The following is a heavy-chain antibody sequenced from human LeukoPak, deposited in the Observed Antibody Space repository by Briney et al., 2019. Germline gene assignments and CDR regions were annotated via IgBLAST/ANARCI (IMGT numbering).Heavy chain of an antibody. CDR1: GGSISSGSYY. V-gene: IGHV4-61*02. D-gene: IGHD6-13*01. CDR2: IYTSGST. J-gene: IGHJ6*02. Sequence: SQTLSLTCTVSGGSISSGSYYWSWIRQPAGKGLEWIGRIYTSGSTNYNPSLKSRVTISVDTSKNQFSLKLSSVTAADTAVYYCARVQEDSSSWTMDVWGQGTTVTVSS. CDR3: ARVQEDSSSWTMDV.